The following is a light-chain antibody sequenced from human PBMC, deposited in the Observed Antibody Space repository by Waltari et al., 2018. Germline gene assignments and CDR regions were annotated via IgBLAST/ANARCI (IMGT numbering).Light chain of an antibody. J-gene: IGKJ4*01. CDR2: WAS. V-gene: IGKV4-1*01. Sequence: DIVLTQSPDSLAVSLGETATIRCKSSQSVFYSSNNYNYLACYQPKPGQPPSLLLDWASTREFGVPDRFSGSGSGTDFTLTSSSLQAEDVAVYYCQQYYSSPVLTFGGGTKVEVK. CDR3: QQYYSSPVLT. CDR1: QSVFYSSNNYNY.